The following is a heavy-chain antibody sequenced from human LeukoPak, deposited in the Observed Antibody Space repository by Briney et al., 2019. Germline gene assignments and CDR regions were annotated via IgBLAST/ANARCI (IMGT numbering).Heavy chain of an antibody. V-gene: IGHV3-49*03. CDR1: GFTFGDYA. J-gene: IGHJ4*02. D-gene: IGHD3-16*01. CDR3: TRGIAGVMGGYYFDY. CDR2: IRSKAYGGTT. Sequence: PGGSLRLSCTASGFTFGDYAMSWFRQAPGKGLEWVGFIRSKAYGGTTEYAASVKGRFTISRDDSKSIAYLQMNSLKTEDTAMYYCTRGIAGVMGGYYFDYWGQGTLVTVSS.